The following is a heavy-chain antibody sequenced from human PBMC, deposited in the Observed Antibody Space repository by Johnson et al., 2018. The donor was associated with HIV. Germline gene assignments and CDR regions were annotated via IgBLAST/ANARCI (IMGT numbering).Heavy chain of an antibody. CDR2: ISYDGNNK. D-gene: IGHD3-22*01. CDR3: AKEGSGYFHAFDI. V-gene: IGHV3-30*18. CDR1: GFTFSSYG. Sequence: QMQLVESGGGVVQPGRSLRLSCAASGFTFSSYGMHWVRQAPGKGLEWVAVISYDGNNKYYADSVKGRFTISRDNSKNTLYLQMNSLRAEDTAVYYCAKEGSGYFHAFDIWGQGTMVTVSS. J-gene: IGHJ3*02.